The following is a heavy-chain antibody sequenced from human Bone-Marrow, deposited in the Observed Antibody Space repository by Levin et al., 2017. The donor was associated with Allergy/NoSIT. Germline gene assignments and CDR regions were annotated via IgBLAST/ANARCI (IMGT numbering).Heavy chain of an antibody. CDR1: GFTVSNNY. D-gene: IGHD3-10*01. CDR2: MYSGGST. V-gene: IGHV3-66*04. CDR3: ARLDFHRGSYY. Sequence: GESLKISCVVSGFTVSNNYMSWVRQAPGKGLEWVSVMYSGGSTYYADSVKGRFTISRDNSKNTVYLQMNSLRAGDTAVYYCARLDFHRGSYYCGQGALVTVSS. J-gene: IGHJ4*02.